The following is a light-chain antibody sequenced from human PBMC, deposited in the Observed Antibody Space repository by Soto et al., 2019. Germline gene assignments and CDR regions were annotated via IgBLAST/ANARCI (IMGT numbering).Light chain of an antibody. J-gene: IGLJ1*01. CDR3: QSYDSSLSGV. CDR1: SSNIGAGYD. V-gene: IGLV1-40*01. Sequence: QSVLTQPPSVSGAPGQRVTISCTGSSSNIGAGYDVHWYQQLPGTAPKLLIYGNSNRPSGVPDRFSGSKSGTSASLAINGLQAEDEADYYCQSYDSSLSGVFGTGTKLTVL. CDR2: GNS.